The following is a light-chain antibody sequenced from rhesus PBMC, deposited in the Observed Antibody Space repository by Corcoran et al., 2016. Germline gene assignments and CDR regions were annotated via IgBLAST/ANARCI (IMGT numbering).Light chain of an antibody. CDR2: GVS. Sequence: DVVMTQSPLSLPITPGQPASISCRSSQSLVHSNGNTYLSWYQQKQGRPPRRLIYGVSNRDSGVPDRISGSGAGTDFTLKISIVEAEDVGVYYCGQGTNVPLTFGGGTKVEIK. V-gene: IGKV2-65*01. CDR3: GQGTNVPLT. J-gene: IGKJ4*01. CDR1: QSLVHSNGNTY.